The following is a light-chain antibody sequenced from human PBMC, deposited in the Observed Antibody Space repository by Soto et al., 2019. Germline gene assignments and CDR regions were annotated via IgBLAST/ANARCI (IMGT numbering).Light chain of an antibody. V-gene: IGKV3-20*01. CDR2: ATS. CDR3: QQYFATSWT. Sequence: EIALTQSPGTLSSSPGERATLSCRASQSIASRYFAWYQHKPGQAPRLLIYATSSRATGIPDRFGGSGSGTDFTLTINRLEPEDYAVYYFQQYFATSWTLGQGTKVDIQ. J-gene: IGKJ1*01. CDR1: QSIASRY.